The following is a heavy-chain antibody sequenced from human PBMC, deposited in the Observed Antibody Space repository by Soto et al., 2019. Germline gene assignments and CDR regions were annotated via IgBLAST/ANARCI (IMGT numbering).Heavy chain of an antibody. Sequence: QVQLVQSRGEVKKPGASVKVSCKTSGYSFTTYGISWVRQAPGQGLERMGWISGYNGNTNYAQKLKGRLTMTTDTSTSTAYMELRSLTSDDTAVYYCASEGPAPYYYYGMDVWGQGSTVTVSS. CDR1: GYSFTTYG. CDR3: ASEGPAPYYYYGMDV. J-gene: IGHJ6*02. CDR2: ISGYNGNT. V-gene: IGHV1-18*01.